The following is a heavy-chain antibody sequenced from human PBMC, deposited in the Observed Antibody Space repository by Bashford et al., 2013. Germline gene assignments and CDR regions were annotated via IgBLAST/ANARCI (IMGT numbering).Heavy chain of an antibody. CDR2: IYHTGKT. Sequence: SETLSLTCTVSGGSISDSYWSWIRQSPGKGLEWIGYIYHTGKTNYNPSLKSRVAISVDTSKNQFSLKLYSVTAADTAVYYCARHASYSNFWDWDYWGRGGPGHRLL. J-gene: IGHJ4*02. CDR1: GGSISDSY. CDR3: ARHASYSNFWDWDY. V-gene: IGHV4-59*08. D-gene: IGHD6-13*01.